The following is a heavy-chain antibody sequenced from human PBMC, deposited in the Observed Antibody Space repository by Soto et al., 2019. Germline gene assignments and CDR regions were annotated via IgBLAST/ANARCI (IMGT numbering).Heavy chain of an antibody. D-gene: IGHD6-19*01. Sequence: QVQLQESGPGLVKPSGTLSLTCAVSGGSISSSNWWSWVRHPPGKGLEWIGEIYHSGSTNYNPSLTSRVTISLDKSKNQFSLKLSSVTAAATAVYDCAGGYSSGWYWGQGTLVTVSS. J-gene: IGHJ4*02. CDR1: GGSISSSNW. V-gene: IGHV4-4*02. CDR3: AGGYSSGWY. CDR2: IYHSGST.